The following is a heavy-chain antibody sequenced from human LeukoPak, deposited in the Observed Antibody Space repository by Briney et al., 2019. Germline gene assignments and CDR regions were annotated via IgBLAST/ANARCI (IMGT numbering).Heavy chain of an antibody. CDR3: ARDLNWGDSSL. CDR2: ISYDGSSK. Sequence: GRSLRLSCAASGFTFSSYAMHWVRQAPGKGLEWVAVISYDGSSKYYADSVKGRFTISRDNSKNALYLQMNSLRAEDTAVYYCARDLNWGDSSLWGQGTLVTVSS. CDR1: GFTFSSYA. J-gene: IGHJ4*02. D-gene: IGHD7-27*01. V-gene: IGHV3-30-3*01.